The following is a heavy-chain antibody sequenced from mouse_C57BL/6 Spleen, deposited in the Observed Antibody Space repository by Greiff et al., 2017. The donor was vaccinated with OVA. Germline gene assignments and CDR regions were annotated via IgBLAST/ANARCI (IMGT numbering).Heavy chain of an antibody. CDR2: IDPSDSYT. CDR3: ARSDYGGVDY. Sequence: QVQLQQPGAELVKPGASVKLSCKASGYTFTSYWMQWVKQRPGQGLEWIGEIDPSDSYTNYNQKFKGKATLTVDTSSSTAYMQLSSLTSEDSAVYYCARSDYGGVDYWGQGTTLTVSS. V-gene: IGHV1-50*01. D-gene: IGHD2-4*01. J-gene: IGHJ2*01. CDR1: GYTFTSYW.